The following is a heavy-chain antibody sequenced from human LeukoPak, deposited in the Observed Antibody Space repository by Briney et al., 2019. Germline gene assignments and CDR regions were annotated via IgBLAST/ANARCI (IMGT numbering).Heavy chain of an antibody. D-gene: IGHD3-10*01. CDR1: GYTFTSYG. Sequence: ASVKVSCKASGYTFTSYGISWVRQAPGQGLEWMGWITTYNSNTTYAQKFQGRVTMATDTSTSTAYMELWSLRSDDTAVYYCAKEGGRQGSRGPNWFDPWGQGTLVTVSS. CDR2: ITTYNSNT. CDR3: AKEGGRQGSRGPNWFDP. V-gene: IGHV1-18*01. J-gene: IGHJ5*02.